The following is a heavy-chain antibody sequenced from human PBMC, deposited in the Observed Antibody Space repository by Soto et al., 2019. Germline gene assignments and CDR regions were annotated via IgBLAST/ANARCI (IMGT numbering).Heavy chain of an antibody. V-gene: IGHV1-3*01. J-gene: IGHJ4*02. Sequence: ASVKVTCKASGYTFTINAMRWVRQAPGQRLEWMGWINAGNGNTKYSQKFQGRVTITRDTSASTAYMELSSLRSEDTAVYYCARAVGILIDYWGQGTLVTVSS. D-gene: IGHD1-26*01. CDR3: ARAVGILIDY. CDR2: INAGNGNT. CDR1: GYTFTINA.